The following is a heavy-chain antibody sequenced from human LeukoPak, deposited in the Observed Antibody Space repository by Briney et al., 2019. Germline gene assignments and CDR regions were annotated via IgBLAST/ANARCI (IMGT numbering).Heavy chain of an antibody. CDR1: GGSISSGGYY. J-gene: IGHJ4*02. CDR3: ARSPPYSSSYFDY. D-gene: IGHD6-6*01. CDR2: IYYSGST. Sequence: NPSQTLSLTCTVSGGSISSGGYYWSWIRQHPGKGLEWIGYIYYSGSTYYNPSLKSRVTILVDTSKNQFSLKLSSVTAADTAVYYCARSPPYSSSYFDYWGQGTLVTVSS. V-gene: IGHV4-31*03.